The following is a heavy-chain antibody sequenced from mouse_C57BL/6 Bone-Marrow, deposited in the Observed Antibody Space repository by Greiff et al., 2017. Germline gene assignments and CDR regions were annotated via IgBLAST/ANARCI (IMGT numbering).Heavy chain of an antibody. CDR1: GFTFSSYA. Sequence: EVKLVESGGGLVKPGGSLKLSCAASGFTFSSYAMSWVRRTPEKRLEWVATISDGGSYTYYPDNVKGRFTISRDNAKNNLYLQMSHLKSEDTAMYYCARERYDYYAMDYWGQGTSVTVSS. D-gene: IGHD2-10*02. J-gene: IGHJ4*01. V-gene: IGHV5-4*01. CDR3: ARERYDYYAMDY. CDR2: ISDGGSYT.